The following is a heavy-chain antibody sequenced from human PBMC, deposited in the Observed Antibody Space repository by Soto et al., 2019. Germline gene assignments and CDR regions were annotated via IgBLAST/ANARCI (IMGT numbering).Heavy chain of an antibody. Sequence: SETLSLTCTVSGGSVSSGSYYWSWIRQPPGKGLEWIGYIYYSGSTNYNPSLKSRVTILVDTSKNQFSLKLSSVTAADTAVYYCARTMVGARAGYFDYWGRGTLVTVSS. CDR3: ARTMVGARAGYFDY. CDR2: IYYSGST. J-gene: IGHJ4*02. V-gene: IGHV4-61*01. CDR1: GGSVSSGSYY. D-gene: IGHD1-26*01.